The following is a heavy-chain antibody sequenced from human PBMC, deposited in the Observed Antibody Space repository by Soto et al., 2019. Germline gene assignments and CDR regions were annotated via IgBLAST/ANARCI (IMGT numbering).Heavy chain of an antibody. J-gene: IGHJ3*02. V-gene: IGHV1-69*13. CDR1: GGTFSSYA. CDR3: VILCASSAYVDGFDI. CDR2: IIPIFGTA. D-gene: IGHD3-22*01. Sequence: SGKVSCKASGGTFSSYAISWVRQAPGQGLEWMGGIIPIFGTANYAQKFQGRVTITADESTSTAYMELSRLRSEDTAVYYCVILCASSAYVDGFDIWGQGTMVPVS.